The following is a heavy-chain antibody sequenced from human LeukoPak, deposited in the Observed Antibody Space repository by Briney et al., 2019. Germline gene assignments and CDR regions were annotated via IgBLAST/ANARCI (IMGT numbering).Heavy chain of an antibody. CDR1: GYTFTGYY. V-gene: IGHV1-2*02. D-gene: IGHD3-10*01. CDR3: ARVSTMVRGVMTFDP. J-gene: IGHJ5*02. CDR2: INPNSGGT. Sequence: ASVKVSCKXSGYTFTGYYMHWVRQAPGQGLEWMGRINPNSGGTNYAQKFQGRVTMTRDTSISTAYMELSRLRSDDTAVYYCARVSTMVRGVMTFDPWGQGTLVTVSS.